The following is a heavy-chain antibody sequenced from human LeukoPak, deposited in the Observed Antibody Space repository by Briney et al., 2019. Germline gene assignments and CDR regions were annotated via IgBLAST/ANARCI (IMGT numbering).Heavy chain of an antibody. CDR3: ARDWGRGLDAFDI. D-gene: IGHD3-16*01. J-gene: IGHJ3*02. Sequence: PSETLSLTCTVSGGSISSGDYYWSWIRQPPGKGLEWIGYIYYSGSTYYNPSLKSRVTISVDTSKNQISLKLSSVTAADTAVYYCARDWGRGLDAFDIWGQGTMVTVSS. V-gene: IGHV4-30-4*01. CDR1: GGSISSGDYY. CDR2: IYYSGST.